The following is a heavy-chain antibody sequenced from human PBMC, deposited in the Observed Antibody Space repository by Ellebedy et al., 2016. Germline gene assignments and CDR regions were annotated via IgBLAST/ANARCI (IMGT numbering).Heavy chain of an antibody. CDR1: GFTFDDYA. D-gene: IGHD3-22*01. CDR3: AKVLTMIDDAFDI. J-gene: IGHJ3*02. V-gene: IGHV3-9*01. Sequence: SLKISXAASGFTFDDYAMHWVRQAPGKGLEWVSGISWNSGSIGYADSVKGRFTISRDNAKNSLYLQMNSLRAEDTALYYCAKVLTMIDDAFDIWGQGTMVTVSS. CDR2: ISWNSGSI.